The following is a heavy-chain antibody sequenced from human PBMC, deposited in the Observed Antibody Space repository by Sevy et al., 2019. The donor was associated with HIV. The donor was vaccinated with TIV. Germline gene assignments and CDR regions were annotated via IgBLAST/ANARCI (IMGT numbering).Heavy chain of an antibody. V-gene: IGHV3-11*05. D-gene: IGHD3-3*01. J-gene: IGHJ2*01. CDR1: GFTFSDYY. CDR3: ASDRVDGGYDSWRWYFDL. Sequence: GGSLRLSCAASGFTFSDYYMSWIRQAPGKGREWVSYISSSSSYTNYADSVKGRFTISRDNPKNSLYLQMNSLRAEETAVYYGASDRVDGGYDSWRWYFDLWGRGTLVTVSS. CDR2: ISSSSSYT.